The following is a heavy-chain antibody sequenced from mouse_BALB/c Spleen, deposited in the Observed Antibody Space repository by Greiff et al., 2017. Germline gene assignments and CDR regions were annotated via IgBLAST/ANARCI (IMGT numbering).Heavy chain of an antibody. J-gene: IGHJ4*01. CDR3: ATFTTATGNAMDY. Sequence: EVQLVESGGGLVQPGGSRKLSCAASGFTFSSFGMHWVRQAPEKGLEWVAYISSGSSTIYYADTVKGRFTISRDNPKNTLFLQMTSLRSEDTAMYYCATFTTATGNAMDYWGQGTSVTVSS. D-gene: IGHD1-2*01. CDR1: GFTFSSFG. CDR2: ISSGSSTI. V-gene: IGHV5-17*02.